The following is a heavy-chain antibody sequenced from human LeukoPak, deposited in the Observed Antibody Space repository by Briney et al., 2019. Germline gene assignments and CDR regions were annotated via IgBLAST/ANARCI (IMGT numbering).Heavy chain of an antibody. J-gene: IGHJ5*02. Sequence: SETLSLTCTVSGGSISSGGYYWSWIRQPAGKGLEWIGRIYTSGSTNYNPSLKSRVTISVDTSKNQFSLKLSSVTAADTAVYYCARGGWELTSWGQGTLVTVSS. V-gene: IGHV4-61*02. CDR2: IYTSGST. D-gene: IGHD1-26*01. CDR1: GGSISSGGYY. CDR3: ARGGWELTS.